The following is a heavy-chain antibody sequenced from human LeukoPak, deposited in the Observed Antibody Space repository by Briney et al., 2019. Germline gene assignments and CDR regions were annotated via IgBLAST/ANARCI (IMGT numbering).Heavy chain of an antibody. V-gene: IGHV3-11*01. CDR1: GFTFSDYY. J-gene: IGHJ5*02. Sequence: PGGSLRLSCAASGFTFSDYYMSWIRQAPGKGLEWVSYISSSGSTIYYADSVKGRFTISRDNAKNSLYLQMNSLRAEDTAVYYCARPLKYYYGSETYFWFDPWGQGTLVTVSS. CDR3: ARPLKYYYGSETYFWFDP. CDR2: ISSSGSTI. D-gene: IGHD3-10*01.